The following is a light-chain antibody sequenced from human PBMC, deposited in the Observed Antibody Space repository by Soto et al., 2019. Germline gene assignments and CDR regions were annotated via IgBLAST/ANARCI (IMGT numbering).Light chain of an antibody. CDR2: EVS. CDR1: SSDVGAYDY. V-gene: IGLV2-8*01. J-gene: IGLJ2*01. Sequence: QSVLTQPPSASGSPGQSVTISCTGTSSDVGAYDYVSWYQQHPGKAPKLMIYEVSQRPSGVPDRFSGSKSGNTASLTISGLQAEDEADYHCSSYTTIKTVVFGGGTQLTVL. CDR3: SSYTTIKTVV.